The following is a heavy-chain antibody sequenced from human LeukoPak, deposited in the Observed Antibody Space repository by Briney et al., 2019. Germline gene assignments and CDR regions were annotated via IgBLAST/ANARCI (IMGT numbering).Heavy chain of an antibody. CDR2: IKQDGSEK. Sequence: GGSLRLSCAASGFTFSSYWMSWVRQAPGKGLEWVANIKQDGSEKYYVDSVKGRFTISRDNAKNSLYLQMNSLRAEGAALYYCAKDISGWDNAFDIWGQGTMVTVSS. CDR1: GFTFSSYW. V-gene: IGHV3-7*03. J-gene: IGHJ3*02. D-gene: IGHD6-19*01. CDR3: AKDISGWDNAFDI.